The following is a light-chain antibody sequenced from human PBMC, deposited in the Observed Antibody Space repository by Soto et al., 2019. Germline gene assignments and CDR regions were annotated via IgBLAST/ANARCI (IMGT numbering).Light chain of an antibody. CDR1: NSDVGHYNY. Sequence: QSVLTQPASVSGSPGQSITISCTGTNSDVGHYNYVSWYQQHPGKAPKLMIYDVTNRPSGVSNRFSGSKSGNTASLTISGLQAEDEADYYCGSFTTSSTLVFGGGTKLTVL. J-gene: IGLJ3*02. V-gene: IGLV2-14*01. CDR3: GSFTTSSTLV. CDR2: DVT.